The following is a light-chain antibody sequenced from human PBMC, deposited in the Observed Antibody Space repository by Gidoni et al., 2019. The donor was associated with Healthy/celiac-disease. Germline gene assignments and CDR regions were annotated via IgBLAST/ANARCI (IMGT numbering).Light chain of an antibody. CDR2: GAS. Sequence: EIVLTQSPGTLLLSPGERATLSCRASQSVSSSYLAWYQQKPGQAPSLLIYGASSRADFTLTISRLEPEDFAVYYCQQYGSSPPRTFGQGTKVEIK. J-gene: IGKJ1*01. CDR1: QSVSSSY. CDR3: QQYGSSPPRT. V-gene: IGKV3-20*01.